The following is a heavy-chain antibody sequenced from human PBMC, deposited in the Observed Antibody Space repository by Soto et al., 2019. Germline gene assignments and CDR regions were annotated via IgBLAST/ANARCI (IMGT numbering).Heavy chain of an antibody. CDR3: ARGASSGSPTKWLWYFDL. Sequence: ASVKVTCKSSGYTFTCYYMHWVRQAPGQGVERMVWINSNSGGTSYAQKFQGWVTMTRDTSISKAYMELSMLRSDDTAVYYCARGASSGSPTKWLWYFDLWGRGTLVTVSS. J-gene: IGHJ2*01. D-gene: IGHD1-26*01. CDR1: GYTFTCYY. V-gene: IGHV1-2*04. CDR2: INSNSGGT.